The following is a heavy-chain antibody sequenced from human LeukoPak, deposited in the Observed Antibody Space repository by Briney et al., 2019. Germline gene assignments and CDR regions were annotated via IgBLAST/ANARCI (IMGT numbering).Heavy chain of an antibody. CDR1: GYTFTAYY. CDR2: INPNTGDT. D-gene: IGHD2-15*01. J-gene: IGHJ4*02. CDR3: ARDSGGYCSGGSCYSDY. Sequence: ASVKVSCKASGYTFTAYYMHWVRQAPGQGLEWLGCINPNTGDTNYAQKLQGRVTMTTDTSTSTAYMELRSLRSDDTAVYYCARDSGGYCSGGSCYSDYWGQGTLVTVSS. V-gene: IGHV1-18*01.